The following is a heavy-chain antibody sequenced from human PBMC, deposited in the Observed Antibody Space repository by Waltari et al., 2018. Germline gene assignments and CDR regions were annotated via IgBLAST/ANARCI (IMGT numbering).Heavy chain of an antibody. Sequence: EAQQVESGGDLVQPGGSLRLSCVVSGFTLSNSWMSWVRQARGKGLEWVDNKNKDGTVTYYVDSVRGRFTTSKDDAKNSVYLQMNSLKVEDTAVYYCIRDYGSPYWGQGTLVTVSS. J-gene: IGHJ4*02. V-gene: IGHV3-7*03. CDR3: IRDYGSPY. CDR2: KNKDGTVT. CDR1: GFTLSNSW. D-gene: IGHD6-19*01.